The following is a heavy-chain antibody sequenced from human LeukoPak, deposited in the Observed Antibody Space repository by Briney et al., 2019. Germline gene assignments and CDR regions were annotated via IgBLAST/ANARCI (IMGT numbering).Heavy chain of an antibody. CDR3: AKDLMRDRWFGES. Sequence: QPGGSLRLSCTASGFTFGDYAMSWFRQAPGKGLEWVAFIRYEGNEKYYADSVKGRFTISRDNSKNTLYLEMNSLRAEDTAVYYCAKDLMRDRWFGESWGQGTLVTVSS. J-gene: IGHJ5*02. CDR1: GFTFGDYA. CDR2: IRYEGNEK. D-gene: IGHD3-10*01. V-gene: IGHV3-30*02.